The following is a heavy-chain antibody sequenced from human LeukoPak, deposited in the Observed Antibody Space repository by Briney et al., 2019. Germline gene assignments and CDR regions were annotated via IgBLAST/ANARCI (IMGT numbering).Heavy chain of an antibody. V-gene: IGHV3-11*04. D-gene: IGHD2-21*01. J-gene: IGHJ5*02. CDR1: GVTFSDYY. CDR3: AVRQAVIVAH. CDR2: ISSSGSTI. Sequence: PGGSLRLSCAASGVTFSDYYMSWIRQAPGKGLEWVSYISSSGSTIYYADSVKGRFTISKDNAKNSLSLQMNSLRAEDTGVYYCAVRQAVIVAHWGQGTLVTVSS.